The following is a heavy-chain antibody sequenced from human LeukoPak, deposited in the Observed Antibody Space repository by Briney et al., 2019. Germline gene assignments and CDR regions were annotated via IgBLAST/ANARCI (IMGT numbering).Heavy chain of an antibody. J-gene: IGHJ4*02. D-gene: IGHD3-3*01. CDR3: ARDAFYYDFWSGYYTLGDYFDY. Sequence: GGSLILSCAASGFTFSSYAMHWVRQAPGKGLEWVAVISYDGSDKYYADSVKGRFTISRDNSKNTLYLQMNSLRAEDTAVYYCARDAFYYDFWSGYYTLGDYFDYWGQGTLVTVSS. V-gene: IGHV3-30-3*01. CDR2: ISYDGSDK. CDR1: GFTFSSYA.